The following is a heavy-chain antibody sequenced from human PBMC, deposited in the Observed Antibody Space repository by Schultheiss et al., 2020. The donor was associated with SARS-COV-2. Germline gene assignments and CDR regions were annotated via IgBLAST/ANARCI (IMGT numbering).Heavy chain of an antibody. CDR2: INHSGST. D-gene: IGHD3-16*02. V-gene: IGHV4-34*01. Sequence: SQTLSLTCAVYGGSFSGYYWSWIRQPPGKGLEWIGEINHSGSTNYNPSLKSRVTISVDTSKNQFSLKLSSVTAADTAVYYCARGMITFGGVIVDYWGQGTLVTVSS. J-gene: IGHJ4*02. CDR3: ARGMITFGGVIVDY. CDR1: GGSFSGYY.